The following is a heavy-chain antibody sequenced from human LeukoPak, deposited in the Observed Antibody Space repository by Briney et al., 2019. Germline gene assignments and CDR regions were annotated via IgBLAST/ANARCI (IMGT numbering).Heavy chain of an antibody. CDR2: INHSGST. V-gene: IGHV4-34*01. Sequence: PSETLSLTCAVYGGSFSGYYWSWIRQPPGKGLEWIGEINHSGSTNYNPSLKSRVTISVDTSKNQFSLKLSSVTAADTAVYYCARGTNWNGILSPSWGQGTLVTVSS. J-gene: IGHJ5*02. CDR1: GGSFSGYY. D-gene: IGHD1-1*01. CDR3: ARGTNWNGILSPS.